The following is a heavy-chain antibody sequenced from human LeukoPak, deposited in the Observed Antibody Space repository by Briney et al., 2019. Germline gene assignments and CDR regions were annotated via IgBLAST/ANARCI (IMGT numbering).Heavy chain of an antibody. CDR3: ARVGTFNVDTAMVKPLDY. Sequence: PGGSLRLSCAASGFTFSSYGMHWVRQAPGKGLEWVSYISSSGSTIYYADSVKGRFTISRDNAKNSLYLQMNSLRAEDTAVYYCARVGTFNVDTAMVKPLDYWGQGTLVTVSS. CDR2: ISSSGSTI. D-gene: IGHD5-18*01. J-gene: IGHJ4*02. V-gene: IGHV3-48*04. CDR1: GFTFSSYG.